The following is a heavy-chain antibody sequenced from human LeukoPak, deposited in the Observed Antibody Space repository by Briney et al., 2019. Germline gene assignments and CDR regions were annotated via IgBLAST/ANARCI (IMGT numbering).Heavy chain of an antibody. D-gene: IGHD5-12*01. CDR1: GFTFSSYW. V-gene: IGHV3-21*01. CDR3: ARDRVGVSAYDSLFDY. Sequence: PGGSLRLSCAASGFTFSSYWMTWVRQAPGKGLEWVSSISTSSSYIYYADSVKGRFTISRDNAKNSLYLQMNSLRAEDTAVYYCARDRVGVSAYDSLFDYWGQGTLVTVSS. CDR2: ISTSSSYI. J-gene: IGHJ4*02.